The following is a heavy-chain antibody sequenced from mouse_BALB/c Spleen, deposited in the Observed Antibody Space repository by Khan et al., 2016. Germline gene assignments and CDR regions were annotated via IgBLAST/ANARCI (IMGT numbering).Heavy chain of an antibody. J-gene: IGHJ3*01. D-gene: IGHD1-1*01. V-gene: IGHV9-3-1*01. CDR2: INTYTGEP. CDR1: GYTFTNYG. Sequence: QIQLVQSGPELKKPGETVKISCKASGYTFTNYGMNWVKQAPGKGLKWMGWINTYTGEPTYADDFKGRFAFSLETSASTAYLQINNLKNEDTATXFWSRRHYGSRYDAWFTYWGQGTLVTVSA. CDR3: SRRHYGSRYDAWFTY.